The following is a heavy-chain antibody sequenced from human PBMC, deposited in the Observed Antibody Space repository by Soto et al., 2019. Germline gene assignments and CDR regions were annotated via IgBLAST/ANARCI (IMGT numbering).Heavy chain of an antibody. CDR2: VHFSGNT. CDR1: GGSISGYY. CDR3: ARYCSNLDCHYLYYLDS. D-gene: IGHD2-2*01. V-gene: IGHV4-59*01. Sequence: SETLSLTCTVSGGSISGYYWSWVRQPPGKGLEWLGNVHFSGNTIYNPSLMGRVTMSVDMSKNHVFLELTSVTAADTAMYYSARYCSNLDCHYLYYLDSWGQGTQVTVSS. J-gene: IGHJ4*02.